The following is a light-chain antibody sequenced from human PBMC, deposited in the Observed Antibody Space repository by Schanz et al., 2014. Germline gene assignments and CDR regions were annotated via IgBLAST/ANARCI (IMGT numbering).Light chain of an antibody. CDR2: ADN. CDR1: NSNIGNDY. CDR3: GTWDSSLSAGV. V-gene: IGLV1-51*01. Sequence: QSVLTQPPSVSAAPGQRVTISCSGSNSNIGNDYVAWFQQLPGTAPKLLIYADNNRPSGIPDRFSASRSGTSAALGITGLQTGDEGDYYCGTWDSSLSAGVFGGGTKLTVL. J-gene: IGLJ3*02.